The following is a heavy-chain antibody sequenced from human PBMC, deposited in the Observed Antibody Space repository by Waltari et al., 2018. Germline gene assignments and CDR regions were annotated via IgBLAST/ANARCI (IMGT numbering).Heavy chain of an antibody. Sequence: QVQLQESGPGLVKPSETLSLTCTVSGGSISSHYWSWIRQPPGKGLEWIGYIYYSGSTNYTPSRNGRVTISVDTSKNQFSLKLSSVTAADTAVYYCAREGGDFWSGYPRSWYFDLWGRGTLVTVSS. CDR3: AREGGDFWSGYPRSWYFDL. CDR1: GGSISSHY. CDR2: IYYSGST. D-gene: IGHD3-3*01. J-gene: IGHJ2*01. V-gene: IGHV4-59*11.